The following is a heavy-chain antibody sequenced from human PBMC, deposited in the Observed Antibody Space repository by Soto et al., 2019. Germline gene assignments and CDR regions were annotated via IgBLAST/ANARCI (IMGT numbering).Heavy chain of an antibody. CDR2: TNHSGST. Sequence: PSETLSLTCAVYGGSFSGYYWSWIRQPPGKGLEWIGETNHSGSTNYNPSLKSRVTISVDTSKNQFSLKLSSVTAADTAVYYCARGARRAVLRFLEWLLHDAFDIWGQGTMVTVSS. D-gene: IGHD3-3*01. CDR1: GGSFSGYY. V-gene: IGHV4-34*01. J-gene: IGHJ3*02. CDR3: ARGARRAVLRFLEWLLHDAFDI.